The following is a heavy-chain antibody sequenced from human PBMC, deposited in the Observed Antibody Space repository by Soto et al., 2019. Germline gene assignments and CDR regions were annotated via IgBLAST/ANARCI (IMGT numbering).Heavy chain of an antibody. J-gene: IGHJ4*02. CDR2: IYTSGST. D-gene: IGHD3-22*01. Sequence: SETLSLTCTVSGGSISSYYWSWIRPPAGKGLEWIGRIYTSGSTNYNPSLKSRVTMSVDTSKNQFSLKLSSVTAADTAVYYCARDYYDSSGYYRYPDYWGQGTLVTVPS. V-gene: IGHV4-4*07. CDR1: GGSISSYY. CDR3: ARDYYDSSGYYRYPDY.